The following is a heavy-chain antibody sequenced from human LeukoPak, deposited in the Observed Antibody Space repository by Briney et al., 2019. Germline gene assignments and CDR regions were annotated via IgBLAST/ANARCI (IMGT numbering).Heavy chain of an antibody. CDR2: IYYSGST. Sequence: PSETLSLTCTVSGGSISSSSYYWGWIRQPPGKGLEGIGRIYYSGSTYYNPSLKSRVTISVDTSKNQFSLKLRSVTAADTAVYYSARVPCSGGSCYYFDYWGQGTLVTVSS. CDR3: ARVPCSGGSCYYFDY. CDR1: GGSISSSSYY. D-gene: IGHD2-15*01. J-gene: IGHJ4*02. V-gene: IGHV4-39*07.